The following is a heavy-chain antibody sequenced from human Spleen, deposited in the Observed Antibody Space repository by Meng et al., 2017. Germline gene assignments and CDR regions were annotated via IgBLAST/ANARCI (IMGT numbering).Heavy chain of an antibody. J-gene: IGHJ5*02. V-gene: IGHV4-31*02. CDR1: GASLSGCGCY. CDR2: IYHTGTT. D-gene: IGHD5-18*01. CDR3: ARAGDTAIFDT. Sequence: QVQLYESGHLLVSPTETVLLTWHVSGASLSGCGCYWSWIRPRPGKGLEWILFIYHTGTTYYNPSLKSRLSISVDASENQFSLNVNSVTAADTAVYYCARAGDTAIFDTWGQGTLVTVSS.